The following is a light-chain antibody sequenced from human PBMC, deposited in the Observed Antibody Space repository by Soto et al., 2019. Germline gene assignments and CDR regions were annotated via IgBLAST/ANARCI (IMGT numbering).Light chain of an antibody. CDR3: QLHTTYPRP. CDR1: QDIGYH. CDR2: SAS. Sequence: DIQMTQSPSAMSAAVGDRVAITCRASQDIGYHLGWFQQKPGKAPKRLIYSASSLDSGVPSRFRVTGSGTEFTFTISSLHPEDFATHYCQLHTTYPRPFGQGTKVDIK. J-gene: IGKJ1*01. V-gene: IGKV1-17*03.